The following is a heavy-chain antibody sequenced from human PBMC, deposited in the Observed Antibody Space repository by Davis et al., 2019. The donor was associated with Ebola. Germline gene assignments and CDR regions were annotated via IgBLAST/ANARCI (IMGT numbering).Heavy chain of an antibody. V-gene: IGHV1-18*01. CDR2: ISGYNGNR. D-gene: IGHD3-10*01. J-gene: IGHJ5*02. CDR1: GYTFNMYG. Sequence: AASVKVSCKASGYTFNMYGISWVRQAPGQGLEWMGWISGYNGNRNYAQKFQGRVTMTTDTSTSTAYMELTSLTSDDTAVYYCVRDKMVRTDNWFDPWGQGTLVTVSS. CDR3: VRDKMVRTDNWFDP.